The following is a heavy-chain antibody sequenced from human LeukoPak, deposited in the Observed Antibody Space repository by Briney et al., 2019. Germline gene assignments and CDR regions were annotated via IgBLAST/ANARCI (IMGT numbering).Heavy chain of an antibody. J-gene: IGHJ4*02. CDR2: ISSSGSTI. V-gene: IGHV3-11*04. D-gene: IGHD3-9*01. CDR1: GFTFSDYY. Sequence: GGSLRLSCAASGFTFSDYYMSWIRQAPGKGLEWVSYISSSGSTIYYADSVKGRFTISRDNSKNTLYLQMNSLRAEDTAVYYCARAYDTLTGYYTNYWGQGTLVTVSS. CDR3: ARAYDTLTGYYTNY.